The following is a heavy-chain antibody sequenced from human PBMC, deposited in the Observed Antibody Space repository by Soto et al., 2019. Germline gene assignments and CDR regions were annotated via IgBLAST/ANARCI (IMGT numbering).Heavy chain of an antibody. D-gene: IGHD5-18*01. CDR1: GCTLSIYA. CDR3: ARDMNRGYTNY. V-gene: IGHV1-69*13. CDR2: IIPIFGTA. Sequence: SVTVSCTASGCTLSIYAISWVRQAPGQGLEWMGGIIPIFGTANYAQKFQGRVTITADESTSTAYMELSSLRSEDTAVYYCARDMNRGYTNYWGQGTLVTVSS. J-gene: IGHJ4*02.